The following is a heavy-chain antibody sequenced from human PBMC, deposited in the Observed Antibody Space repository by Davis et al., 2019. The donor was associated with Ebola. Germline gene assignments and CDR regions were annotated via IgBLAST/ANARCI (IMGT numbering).Heavy chain of an antibody. D-gene: IGHD2-2*01. V-gene: IGHV1-69*02. CDR2: IIPILGIA. CDR3: ERGRYISSPAL. Sequence: SVKVSCKASGGTFSSYTISWVRQAPGQGLEWMGRIIPILGIANYAQKFQGRITLTADTSTSTAYLELSSLKVEDTAVYYCERGRYISSPALWGQGTLVTVSS. CDR1: GGTFSSYT. J-gene: IGHJ4*02.